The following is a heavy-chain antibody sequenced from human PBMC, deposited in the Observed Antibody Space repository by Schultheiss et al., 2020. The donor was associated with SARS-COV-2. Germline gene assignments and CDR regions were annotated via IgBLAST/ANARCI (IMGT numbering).Heavy chain of an antibody. J-gene: IGHJ5*02. CDR2: INHSGST. Sequence: SETLSLTCAVYGGSFSGYYWSWIRQPPGKGLEWIGEINHSGSTNYNPSLKSRVTISVDTSKNQFSLKLSSVTAADTAVHYCARLWFGELGDWFDPWGQGTLVTVSS. D-gene: IGHD3-10*01. CDR3: ARLWFGELGDWFDP. V-gene: IGHV4-34*01. CDR1: GGSFSGYY.